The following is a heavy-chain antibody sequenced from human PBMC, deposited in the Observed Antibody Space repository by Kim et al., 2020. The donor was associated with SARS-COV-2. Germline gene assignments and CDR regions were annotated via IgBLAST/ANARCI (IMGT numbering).Heavy chain of an antibody. V-gene: IGHV1-18*04. Sequence: ASVKVSCKASGYTFTSYGISWVRQAPGQGLEWMGWISAYNGNTNYAQKLQGRVTMTTDTSTSTAYMELRSLRSDDTAVYYCARDPTYYDFWSGYYAAPGFDYWGQGTLVTVSS. J-gene: IGHJ4*02. CDR3: ARDPTYYDFWSGYYAAPGFDY. CDR2: ISAYNGNT. D-gene: IGHD3-3*01. CDR1: GYTFTSYG.